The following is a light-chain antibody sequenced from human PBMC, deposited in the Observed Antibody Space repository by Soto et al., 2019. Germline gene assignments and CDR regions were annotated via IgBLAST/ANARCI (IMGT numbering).Light chain of an antibody. CDR2: EVN. V-gene: IGLV2-8*01. CDR1: SSDIGYYNY. CDR3: SSYAGSNNVL. Sequence: QSVLTQPPSASGSPGQSVAISCTGTSSDIGYYNYVSWYQQHPGEAPKLMIYEVNKRPSGVPDRFSGSKSGNTASLTVSGLRPEDEADYYCSSYAGSNNVLFGGGTKLTVL. J-gene: IGLJ2*01.